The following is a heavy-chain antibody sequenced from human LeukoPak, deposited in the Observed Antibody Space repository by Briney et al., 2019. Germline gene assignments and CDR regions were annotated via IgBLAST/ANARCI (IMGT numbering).Heavy chain of an antibody. CDR2: IYYSGST. J-gene: IGHJ4*02. D-gene: IGHD1-26*01. Sequence: SETLSLTCTVSGGSISSSSYYWGWIRQPPGKGLEWIGSIYYSGSTYYNPSLKSRVTISVDTSKSQFSLKLSSVTAADTAVYYCARVGIDPPDYWGQGTLVTVSS. CDR3: ARVGIDPPDY. CDR1: GGSISSSSYY. V-gene: IGHV4-39*07.